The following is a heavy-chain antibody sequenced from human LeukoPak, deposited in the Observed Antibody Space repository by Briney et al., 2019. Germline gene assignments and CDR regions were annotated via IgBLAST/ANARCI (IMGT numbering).Heavy chain of an antibody. V-gene: IGHV3-72*01. CDR2: TRNKANSYTT. Sequence: GGSLRLSCAATGFTFSDYYMDWVRQAPGKGLEWVGRTRNKANSYTTEYAASVKGRFTISRDDSKNSLYLQMNSLKTEDTAVYYCASHVFWGQGTMVTVSS. CDR3: ASHVF. J-gene: IGHJ3*01. CDR1: GFTFSDYY.